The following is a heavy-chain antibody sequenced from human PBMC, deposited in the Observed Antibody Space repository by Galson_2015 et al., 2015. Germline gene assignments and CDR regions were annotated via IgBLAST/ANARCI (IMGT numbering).Heavy chain of an antibody. CDR3: ARNGDYALDS. J-gene: IGHJ4*02. CDR1: GYSIITGHW. V-gene: IGHV4-4*02. CDR2: IERKEGT. Sequence: SETLSLTCAVSGYSIITGHWWSWVRQSPGKGLEWIGEIERKEGTTYNPSLSGRATISVATSKNHLSLSLTSVTAADTALYYCARNGDYALDSWGQGTLVTVSS. D-gene: IGHD4-17*01.